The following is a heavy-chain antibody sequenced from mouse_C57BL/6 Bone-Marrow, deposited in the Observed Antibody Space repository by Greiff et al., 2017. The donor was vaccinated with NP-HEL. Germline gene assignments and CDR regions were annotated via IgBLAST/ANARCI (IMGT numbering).Heavy chain of an antibody. D-gene: IGHD1-1*01. CDR2: IYPGDGDT. CDR1: GYAFSSSW. Sequence: QVHVQQSGPELVKPGASVKISCKASGYAFSSSWMNWVKQRPGKGLEWIGRIYPGDGDTNYNGKFKGKATLTADKSSSTAYMQLSSLTSEDSAVYFCARSDYYGSRYFDYWGQGTTLTVSS. V-gene: IGHV1-82*01. J-gene: IGHJ2*01. CDR3: ARSDYYGSRYFDY.